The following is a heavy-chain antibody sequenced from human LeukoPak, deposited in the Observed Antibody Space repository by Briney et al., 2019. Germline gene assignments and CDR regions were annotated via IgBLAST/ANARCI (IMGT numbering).Heavy chain of an antibody. J-gene: IGHJ4*02. CDR3: ARLHKYYYDSSGI. Sequence: PSETLSLTCAVYGGSFSGYYWSWIRQPPGKGLEWIGEINHSGSTNYNPSLKSRVTISVDTSKNQFSLKLSFVTAADTAVYYCARLHKYYYDSSGIWGQGTLVTVSS. D-gene: IGHD3-22*01. CDR2: INHSGST. CDR1: GGSFSGYY. V-gene: IGHV4-34*01.